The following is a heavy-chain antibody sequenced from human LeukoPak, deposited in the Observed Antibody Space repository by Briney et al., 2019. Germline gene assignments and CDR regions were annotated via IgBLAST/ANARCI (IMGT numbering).Heavy chain of an antibody. CDR3: ARGPSDTRPWYWHYYYYYGMDV. Sequence: PSETLSLTCAVYGGSFSGYYWSWIRQPPGKGLEWIGEINHSGSTNYNPSLKSRVTISVDTSKNQFSLKLSSVTAADTAVYYCARGPSDTRPWYWHYYYYYGMDVWGQGTTVTVSS. V-gene: IGHV4-34*01. CDR1: GGSFSGYY. CDR2: INHSGST. D-gene: IGHD4/OR15-4a*01. J-gene: IGHJ6*02.